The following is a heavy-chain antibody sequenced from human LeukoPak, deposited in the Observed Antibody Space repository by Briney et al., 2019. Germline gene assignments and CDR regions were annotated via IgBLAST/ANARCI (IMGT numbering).Heavy chain of an antibody. CDR3: ARDYYDSSGDYFDY. V-gene: IGHV3-11*04. CDR2: ISSSGSTI. Sequence: GGSLRLSCAASGFTFSDYYMSWIRQAPGKGLEWVSYISSSGSTIYYADSVKGRFTISRDNAKNSLYLQMNSLRAEDTAAYYCARDYYDSSGDYFDYWGQGTLVTVSS. J-gene: IGHJ4*02. CDR1: GFTFSDYY. D-gene: IGHD3-22*01.